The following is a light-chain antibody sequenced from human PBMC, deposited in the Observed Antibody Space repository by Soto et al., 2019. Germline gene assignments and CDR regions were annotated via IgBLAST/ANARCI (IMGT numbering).Light chain of an antibody. V-gene: IGKV3-11*01. CDR1: QSVSSY. Sequence: EIVLTQSPATLSLSPGERATLSCRASQSVSSYLDWYQQKPGQAPRLLIYDASNRATGIPARFSGSGSGTDITLTISSLEPKDFGVYYCQQRSNWPPTFGQGTKVQIK. J-gene: IGKJ1*01. CDR2: DAS. CDR3: QQRSNWPPT.